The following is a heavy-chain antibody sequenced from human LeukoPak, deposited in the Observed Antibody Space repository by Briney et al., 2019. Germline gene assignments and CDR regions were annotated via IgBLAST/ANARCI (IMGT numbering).Heavy chain of an antibody. Sequence: GGSLRLSCGVSGFSIGNYGMHWIRQAPDKGLEWVAMISHDGGAKYYGDSVKGRLTISRDNSDNTLYLQMNSLRVEDTAVYYCARDSGSSGWYNWFDPWGQGILVTVSS. CDR1: GFSIGNYG. CDR3: ARDSGSSGWYNWFDP. D-gene: IGHD3-10*01. V-gene: IGHV3-30*03. CDR2: ISHDGGAK. J-gene: IGHJ5*02.